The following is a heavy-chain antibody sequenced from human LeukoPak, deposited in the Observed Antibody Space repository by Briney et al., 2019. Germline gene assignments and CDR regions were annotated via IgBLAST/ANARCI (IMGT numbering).Heavy chain of an antibody. Sequence: ASETLSLTCTVSGGSISSSSYYWGWIRQPPGKGLEWVSSISSSSSYIYYADSVKGRFTISRDNAKNSLYLQMNSLRAEDTAVYYCARDHGHGDYHFDYWGQGTLVTVSS. V-gene: IGHV3-21*01. D-gene: IGHD4-17*01. CDR2: ISSSSSYI. CDR3: ARDHGHGDYHFDY. J-gene: IGHJ4*02. CDR1: GGSISSSS.